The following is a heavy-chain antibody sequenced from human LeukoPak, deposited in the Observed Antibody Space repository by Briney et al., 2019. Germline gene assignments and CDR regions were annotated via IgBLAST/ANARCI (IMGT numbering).Heavy chain of an antibody. CDR1: GGSFSGYY. Sequence: SETLSLTCAVYGGSFSGYYWSWIRQPPGKGLEWIGEINHSGSTNYNPSLKSRVTISVDTSKNQFSLKLSSVTAADTAVYYCARGPNPYYDFWSGSWFGFDPWGQGTLVTVSS. V-gene: IGHV4-34*01. CDR2: INHSGST. J-gene: IGHJ5*02. D-gene: IGHD3-3*01. CDR3: ARGPNPYYDFWSGSWFGFDP.